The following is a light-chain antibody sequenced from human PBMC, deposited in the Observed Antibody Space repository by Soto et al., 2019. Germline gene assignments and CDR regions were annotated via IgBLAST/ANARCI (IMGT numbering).Light chain of an antibody. V-gene: IGKV3D-20*02. J-gene: IGKJ5*01. CDR2: DAS. CDR3: QQRSNWPIT. CDR1: QSVSSSY. Sequence: EIVLTQSPGTLSLSPVERATLSFSASQSVSSSYLAWYQQKPGQAPRLLIYDASNRATGIPARFSGSGSGTDFTLTISSLEPEDFAVYYCQQRSNWPITFGQGTRLEIK.